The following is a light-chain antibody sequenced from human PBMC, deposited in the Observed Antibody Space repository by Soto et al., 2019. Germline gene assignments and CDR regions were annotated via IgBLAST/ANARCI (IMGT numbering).Light chain of an antibody. CDR3: GSYTSSSTLYV. V-gene: IGLV2-14*01. J-gene: IGLJ1*01. Sequence: QSALTQPASVSGSPGQSITISCTGTSSDVGGYNYVSWYQQHPGKAPELMIYDVSNRPSGVSNRFSGSKSGNTASLTISGLQAEDEADYYCGSYTSSSTLYVFGTGTKVTVL. CDR2: DVS. CDR1: SSDVGGYNY.